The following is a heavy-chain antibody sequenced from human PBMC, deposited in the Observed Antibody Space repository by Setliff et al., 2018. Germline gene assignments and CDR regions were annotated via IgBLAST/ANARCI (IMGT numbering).Heavy chain of an antibody. V-gene: IGHV4-34*01. CDR1: GGSFSDYY. CDR2: INPSGST. D-gene: IGHD2-2*01. Sequence: SETLSLTCTVYGGSFSDYYWGWVRQPPGKGLEWIGEINPSGSTNYNPSLKSRVTISVDTSKNQFSLKLSSVTAADTTVYYCARAVPRGATPDYWYFDLWGRGTLVTVSS. J-gene: IGHJ2*01. CDR3: ARAVPRGATPDYWYFDL.